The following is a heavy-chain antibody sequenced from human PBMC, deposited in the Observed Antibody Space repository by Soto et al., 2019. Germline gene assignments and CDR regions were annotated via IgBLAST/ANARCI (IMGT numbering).Heavy chain of an antibody. V-gene: IGHV1-2*02. J-gene: IGHJ4*02. CDR1: GYTFTTSQ. Sequence: QVQLVQSGAEVKEPGASVKVSCKTSGYTFTTSQIHWVRQAPGQGLEWMGWINPNSGGTNYAQKFQGRVTMTRNTSISTAYMELSSLRSEDTAVYYCARGGLDFDYWGQGTLVTVSS. D-gene: IGHD3-9*01. CDR2: INPNSGGT. CDR3: ARGGLDFDY.